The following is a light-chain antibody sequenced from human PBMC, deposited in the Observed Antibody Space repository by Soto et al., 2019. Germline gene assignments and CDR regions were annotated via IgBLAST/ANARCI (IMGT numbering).Light chain of an antibody. CDR3: SPYTRSYTWI. Sequence: QSALTQPASVSGSPGQSITISCTGTSSDVGGNDDFVSWYQQHPGKAPKVMIYGVSKRPSGVSNRFSGSKSGNTASLTISGLQAEDEADYYCSPYTRSYTWIFGGGTKVTVL. V-gene: IGLV2-14*01. CDR2: GVS. CDR1: SSDVGGNDDF. J-gene: IGLJ2*01.